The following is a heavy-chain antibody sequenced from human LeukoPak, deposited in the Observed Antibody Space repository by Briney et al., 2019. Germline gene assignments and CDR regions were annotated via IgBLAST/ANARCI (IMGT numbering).Heavy chain of an antibody. CDR2: ISTYNGNT. J-gene: IGHJ4*02. CDR3: ARWLQYYFDY. D-gene: IGHD5-12*01. CDR1: GDTFTSYG. V-gene: IGHV1-18*01. Sequence: GASVKVSCKASGDTFTSYGISWVRRAPGQGLEWMGWISTYNGNTNYAQKLQGRVTMTTDTSTSTAYMELRSLRSDDTAVYYCARWLQYYFDYWGQGTLVTVSS.